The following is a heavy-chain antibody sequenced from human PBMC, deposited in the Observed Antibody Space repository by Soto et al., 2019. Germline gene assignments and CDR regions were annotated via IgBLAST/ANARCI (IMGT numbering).Heavy chain of an antibody. CDR1: GGSFSAYY. D-gene: IGHD3-22*01. V-gene: IGHV4-34*01. Sequence: PSETLSLTCAVYGGSFSAYYWSWIRQPPGKGLEWIGEINHSGSTNYNPSLKSRVTISVDTSKNQFSLKLSSVTAADTAVYYYARGHTFTYYCDSTGLAYWGQGTLVTVS. J-gene: IGHJ4*02. CDR2: INHSGST. CDR3: ARGHTFTYYCDSTGLAY.